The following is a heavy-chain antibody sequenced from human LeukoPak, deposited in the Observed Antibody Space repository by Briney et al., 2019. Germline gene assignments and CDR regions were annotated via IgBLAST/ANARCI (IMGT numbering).Heavy chain of an antibody. CDR2: IYYSGST. D-gene: IGHD3-3*01. V-gene: IGHV4-59*01. J-gene: IGHJ3*02. Sequence: SETLSLTCTVSGGSISSYYWSWIRQPPGKGLEWIGYIYYSGSTNYNPSLKSRVTISVDTSKNQFSLKLSSVTAADTAVYYCARVSPHYDFWGHAFDIWGQGTMVTVSS. CDR3: ARVSPHYDFWGHAFDI. CDR1: GGSISSYY.